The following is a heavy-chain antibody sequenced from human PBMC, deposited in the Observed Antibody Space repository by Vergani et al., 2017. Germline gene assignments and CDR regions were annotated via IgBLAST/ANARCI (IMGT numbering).Heavy chain of an antibody. CDR3: AGAQGTSAYYYGGFDY. J-gene: IGHJ4*02. D-gene: IGHD3-22*01. CDR2: ISSDGGST. V-gene: IGHV3-23*01. CDR1: GFTFSTYA. Sequence: EVQLLESGGGLVQPGGSLRLSCAASGFTFSTYAMTWVRQAPGKGLEWVSTISSDGGSTYYADSVKGRFTISRDNSKSTLSLQMNSLTAEDTAIYYCAGAQGTSAYYYGGFDYWGQGILVTVSS.